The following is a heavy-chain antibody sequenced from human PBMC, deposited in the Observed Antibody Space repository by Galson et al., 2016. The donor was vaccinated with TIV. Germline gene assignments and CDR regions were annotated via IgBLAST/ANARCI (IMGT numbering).Heavy chain of an antibody. CDR1: GFTVSGTS. CDR3: ARVSGVVRGYGLDV. Sequence: SLRLSCAGSGFTVSGTSMSWVRQAPGKGLEWVSLIYSAGNIFYADSVKGRFTLSRDNSKNTVYLQISSLRVEDTAVYYCARVSGVVRGYGLDVWGQGTMVTVAS. J-gene: IGHJ6*02. V-gene: IGHV3-53*01. CDR2: IYSAGNI. D-gene: IGHD3-10*01.